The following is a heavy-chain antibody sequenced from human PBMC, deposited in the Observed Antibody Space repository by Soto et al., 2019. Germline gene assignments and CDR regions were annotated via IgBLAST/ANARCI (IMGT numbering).Heavy chain of an antibody. CDR2: ISGSGGST. V-gene: IGHV3-23*01. CDR1: GFTFSSYA. Sequence: PGGSLRLSCAASGFTFSSYAMSWVRQAPGKGLEWVSAISGSGGSTYYADSVKGRFTISRDNSKNTLYLQMNSLRAEDTAVYYCAKGSGGSYLAPYSDYWGKGTLVTVSS. CDR3: AKGSGGSYLAPYSDY. D-gene: IGHD1-26*01. J-gene: IGHJ4*02.